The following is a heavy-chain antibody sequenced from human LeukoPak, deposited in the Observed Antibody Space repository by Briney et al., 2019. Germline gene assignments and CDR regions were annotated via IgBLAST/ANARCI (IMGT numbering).Heavy chain of an antibody. CDR1: GGSISNYY. Sequence: SETLSLTCTVSGGSISNYYWTWIRQPPGKGLEWIGYIYNSGSTNYNPSLKSRVAISVDTSKNQFSLKLSSVTAADTAVYYCARAGITGTTLDYWGQGTLVTVSS. J-gene: IGHJ4*02. V-gene: IGHV4-59*01. CDR3: ARAGITGTTLDY. CDR2: IYNSGST. D-gene: IGHD1-7*01.